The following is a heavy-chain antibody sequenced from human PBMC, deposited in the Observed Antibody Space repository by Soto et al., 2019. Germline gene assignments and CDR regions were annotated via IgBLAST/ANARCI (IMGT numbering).Heavy chain of an antibody. CDR2: IYHSGST. J-gene: IGHJ5*02. CDR3: AAYYDFWTAFDP. V-gene: IGHV4-30-2*01. CDR1: GGSFSRGGYS. D-gene: IGHD3-3*01. Sequence: SETLSLTCAVSGGSFSRGGYSWSWIRQPPGKGLEWIGYIYHSGSTYYNPSLKSRVTISVDRSRNQFSLKLNSVTAADTAVYYCAAYYDFWTAFDPWGQGTLVTVSS.